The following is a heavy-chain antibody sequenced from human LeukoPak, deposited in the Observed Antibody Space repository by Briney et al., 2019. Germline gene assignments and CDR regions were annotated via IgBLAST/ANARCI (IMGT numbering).Heavy chain of an antibody. CDR1: GGSITSTNW. V-gene: IGHV4-4*02. D-gene: IGHD2-8*01. J-gene: IGHJ4*02. CDR2: VSLSGLT. CDR3: SRENGAFSPFGY. Sequence: SGTLSLTCGVSGGSITSTNWWSWVRQPPGQGLEWIGEVSLSGLTNYNPSLSSRIIMALDTSKNHLSLHLTSVTAADTAVYYCSRENGAFSPFGYWGQGYLVAVLS.